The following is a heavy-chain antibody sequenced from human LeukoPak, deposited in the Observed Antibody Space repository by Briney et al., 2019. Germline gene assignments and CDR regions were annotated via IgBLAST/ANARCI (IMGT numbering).Heavy chain of an antibody. V-gene: IGHV1-46*01. D-gene: IGHD4-17*01. Sequence: ASVKVSCKASGYTFGDYYIHWVRQAPGQGLEWMGMINPSGGGTSYAQKFQGRVTITADRSTSTVYMELSSLRSEDSAVYFCARDTAPRGTTVWYFDHWGQGTLVTVSS. CDR2: INPSGGGT. CDR1: GYTFGDYY. CDR3: ARDTAPRGTTVWYFDH. J-gene: IGHJ4*01.